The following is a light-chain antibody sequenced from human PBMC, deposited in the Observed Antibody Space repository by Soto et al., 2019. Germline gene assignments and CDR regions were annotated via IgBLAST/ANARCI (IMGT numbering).Light chain of an antibody. CDR3: SSYTTSYFYV. J-gene: IGLJ1*01. CDR1: GRDIGAYDY. Sequence: QSVLTQPASVSGSPEQSITISCTGSGRDIGAYDYVSWYQQHPGKAPKLLIYGVKNRPSGVSYRFSASKSAFTASLTISGLQAEDEAHYYCSSYTTSYFYVFGPGTKLTVL. CDR2: GVK. V-gene: IGLV2-14*01.